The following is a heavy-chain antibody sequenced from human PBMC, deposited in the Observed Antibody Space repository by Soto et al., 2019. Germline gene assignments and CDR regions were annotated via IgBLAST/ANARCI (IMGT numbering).Heavy chain of an antibody. CDR2: IKQDGSEE. V-gene: IGHV3-7*05. CDR1: GFTFTSYW. D-gene: IGHD6-19*01. CDR3: ARGGAVAGRFAY. Sequence: EVQLVESGGGLVQPGGTLRLSCAASGFTFTSYWMSWVRQAPGKGLEWVANIKQDGSEEHYVDSVKGRFTISRDNAKNSVFLQMNSLRAEDTALYFCARGGAVAGRFAYWGQGTLVSVSS. J-gene: IGHJ4*02.